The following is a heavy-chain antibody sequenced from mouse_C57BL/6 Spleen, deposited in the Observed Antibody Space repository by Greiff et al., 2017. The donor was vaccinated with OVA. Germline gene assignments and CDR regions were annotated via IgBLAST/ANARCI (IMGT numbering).Heavy chain of an antibody. CDR3: ARRDLDD. V-gene: IGHV5-17*01. CDR1: GFTFSDYG. J-gene: IGHJ2*01. Sequence: EVKLVESGGGLVKPGGSLKLSCAASGFTFSDYGMHWVRQAPEKGLEWVAYISSGSSTIYYADTVKGRFTFSIDNATNPLFLQMTSLRSEDTAMYYCARRDLDDWGQGTTLTVSS. CDR2: ISSGSSTI.